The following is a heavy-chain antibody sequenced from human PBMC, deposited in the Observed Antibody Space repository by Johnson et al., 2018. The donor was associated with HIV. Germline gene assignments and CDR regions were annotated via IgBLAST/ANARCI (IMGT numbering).Heavy chain of an antibody. V-gene: IGHV3-30*04. J-gene: IGHJ3*02. D-gene: IGHD6-6*01. Sequence: QVQLVESGGGVVQPGRSLRLSCAASGFTFSTYAMHWVRQTPGKGLEWVAIISYDGSNKYYADSVKGRFTISRDNSTNTLYLQMNSLRAEDTAMYYCATSGLTLGSSSSHAFDIWGQGTMVTVSS. CDR2: ISYDGSNK. CDR1: GFTFSTYA. CDR3: ATSGLTLGSSSSHAFDI.